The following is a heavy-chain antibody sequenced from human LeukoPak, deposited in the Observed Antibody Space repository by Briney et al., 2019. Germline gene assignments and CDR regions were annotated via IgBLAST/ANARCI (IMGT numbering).Heavy chain of an antibody. Sequence: GGSLRLSCAVSGFTFSNSGMHWVRRAPGKGLEWGALIWFDGKNKYYADSLKGRFTISRDISKNTLYVQMKSLRAGDTAVYYCARDVLATIGYFDYWGQGTLVTVPS. CDR2: IWFDGKNK. CDR3: ARDVLATIGYFDY. CDR1: GFTFSNSG. J-gene: IGHJ4*02. V-gene: IGHV3-33*01. D-gene: IGHD5-12*01.